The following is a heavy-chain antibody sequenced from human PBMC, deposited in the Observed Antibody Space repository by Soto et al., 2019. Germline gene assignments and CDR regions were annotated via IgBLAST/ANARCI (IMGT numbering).Heavy chain of an antibody. CDR2: TYYRSQWYS. V-gene: IGHV6-1*01. CDR3: ARHEQREADPFDC. CDR1: GDTVSSNSAT. D-gene: IGHD6-19*01. J-gene: IGHJ4*02. Sequence: QLQQSGPGLVKPSQTLSLTCAISGDTVSSNSATWNWIRQSLSRGLEWLGRTYYRSQWYSDYALSVKSRITINPDTTKNQFSLHLNSVTPEDTAVYYCARHEQREADPFDCWGQGTLVTVSS.